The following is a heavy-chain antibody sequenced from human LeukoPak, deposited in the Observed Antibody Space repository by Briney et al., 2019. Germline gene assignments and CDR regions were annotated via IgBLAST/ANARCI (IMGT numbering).Heavy chain of an antibody. CDR3: ARDTTVTILFDH. D-gene: IGHD4-17*01. J-gene: IGHJ4*02. CDR2: ISSSSSYI. Sequence: GGSLRLSCAASGFTFISYSMNWVRQAPGKGLEWVSSISSSSSYIYYADSVKGRFTISRDNAKNSLYLQMNSLRAEDTAVYYCARDTTVTILFDHWGQGTLVTVSS. V-gene: IGHV3-21*01. CDR1: GFTFISYS.